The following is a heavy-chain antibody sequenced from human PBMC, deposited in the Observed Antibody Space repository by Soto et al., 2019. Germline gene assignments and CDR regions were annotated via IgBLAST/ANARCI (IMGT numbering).Heavy chain of an antibody. CDR3: AREYCYGSGSWSFDL. J-gene: IGHJ2*01. CDR2: ISAYNGNT. CDR1: GYTFTSYG. D-gene: IGHD3-10*01. V-gene: IGHV1-18*01. Sequence: ASVKVSCKASGYTFTSYGISWVRQAPGQGLEWMGWISAYNGNTNYAQKLQGRVTMTTDTSTSTAYMELRSLSSDDTAVYYCAREYCYGSGSWSFDLWGRGTLVTVSS.